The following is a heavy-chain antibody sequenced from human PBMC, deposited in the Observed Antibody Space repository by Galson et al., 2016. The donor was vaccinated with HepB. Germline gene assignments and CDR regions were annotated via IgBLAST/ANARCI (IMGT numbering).Heavy chain of an antibody. J-gene: IGHJ4*02. D-gene: IGHD6-6*01. CDR2: IFHSGSI. CDR3: ARDSLGIAARPVFDY. V-gene: IGHV4-4*02. Sequence: ETLSLTCAVSGDSIGSNHWWSWVRQSPGKGLEWIGEIFHSGSINYNPSPKSRVTISVDKSKNQFSLILTSVTAADTALYYCARDSLGIAARPVFDYWGQGTRVTVSS. CDR1: GDSIGSNHW.